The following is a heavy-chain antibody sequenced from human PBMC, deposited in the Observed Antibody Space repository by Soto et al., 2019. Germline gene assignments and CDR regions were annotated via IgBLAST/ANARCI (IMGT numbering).Heavy chain of an antibody. J-gene: IGHJ3*02. Sequence: EVQLVESGGGLVQPGGSLRLSCSASGFTFSSYWMSWVRQAPGKGREWVANRKHDGSEKYYVYSVKGRFTISRDNAKNSLYMQMNGLRAEDTAVYYGARDLGAVAGDHDAFDIWGQGKMVPGSS. V-gene: IGHV3-7*03. D-gene: IGHD6-19*01. CDR3: ARDLGAVAGDHDAFDI. CDR2: RKHDGSEK. CDR1: GFTFSSYW.